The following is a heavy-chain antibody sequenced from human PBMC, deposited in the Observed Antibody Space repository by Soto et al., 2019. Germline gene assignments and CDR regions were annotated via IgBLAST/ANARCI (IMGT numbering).Heavy chain of an antibody. V-gene: IGHV4-31*03. D-gene: IGHD2-2*01. CDR1: GGSISSGGYY. J-gene: IGHJ5*02. CDR2: IYYSGST. CDR3: ARGRVVVPAAVMFNCLDP. Sequence: PSETLSLTCTVSGGSISSGGYYWSWIRQHPGRGLEWIGYIYYSGSTYYNPSLKSRVTISLDTSKNQFSLKLSSVTAADTAVYYCARGRVVVPAAVMFNCLDPWGQGALVTVSS.